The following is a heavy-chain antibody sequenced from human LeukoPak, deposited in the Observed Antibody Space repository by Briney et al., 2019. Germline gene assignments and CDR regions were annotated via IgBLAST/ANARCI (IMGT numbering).Heavy chain of an antibody. CDR3: ARDPDIVLMVYAHTPYGMDV. CDR2: ISYDGSNK. CDR1: GFTFSSYA. D-gene: IGHD2-8*01. J-gene: IGHJ6*02. V-gene: IGHV3-30-3*01. Sequence: GGSLRLSCAASGFTFSSYAMRWVRQAPGKGLEWVAVISYDGSNKYYADSVKGRFTISRDNSKNTLYLQMNSLRAEDTAVYYCARDPDIVLMVYAHTPYGMDVWGQGTTVTVSS.